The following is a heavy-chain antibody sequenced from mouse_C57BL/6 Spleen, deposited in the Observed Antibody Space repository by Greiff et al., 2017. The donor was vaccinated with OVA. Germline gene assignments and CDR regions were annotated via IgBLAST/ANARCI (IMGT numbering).Heavy chain of an antibody. CDR2: IYPGSGST. CDR3: ARLDYYGSSWDWYFDV. J-gene: IGHJ1*03. CDR1: GYTFTSYW. V-gene: IGHV1-55*01. D-gene: IGHD1-1*01. Sequence: QVQLQQSGAELVKPGASVKMSCKASGYTFTSYWITWVKQRPGQGLEWIGDIYPGSGSTTYNEKFKSKATLTVDTSSSTAYMQLSSLTSEDSAVYYCARLDYYGSSWDWYFDVWGTGTTVTVSS.